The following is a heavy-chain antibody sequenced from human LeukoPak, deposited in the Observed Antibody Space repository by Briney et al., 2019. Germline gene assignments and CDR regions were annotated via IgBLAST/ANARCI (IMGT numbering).Heavy chain of an antibody. D-gene: IGHD3-22*01. CDR2: IKSKTDGGTT. V-gene: IGHV3-15*01. Sequence: PGGSLRVSCAASGFTFSNAWTSWVRQAPGKGLEWVGRIKSKTDGGTTDYAAPVKGRFTISRDDSKNTLYLQMNSLKTEDTAVYYCTTDFTMIVVVDAFDIWGQGTMVTVSS. CDR1: GFTFSNAW. CDR3: TTDFTMIVVVDAFDI. J-gene: IGHJ3*02.